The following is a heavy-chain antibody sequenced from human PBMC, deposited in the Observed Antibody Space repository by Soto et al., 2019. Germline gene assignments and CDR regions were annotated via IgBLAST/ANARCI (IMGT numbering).Heavy chain of an antibody. J-gene: IGHJ6*02. Sequence: PGGSLRLSCAASGFTFSSYAMSWVRQAPGKGLEWVSAISGSGGSTYYADSVKGRFTISRDNSKNTLYLQMNSLRGEDTAVYYCAKDPRIAAAGTLDYGMDVWGQGTTVTVSS. V-gene: IGHV3-23*01. D-gene: IGHD6-13*01. CDR3: AKDPRIAAAGTLDYGMDV. CDR1: GFTFSSYA. CDR2: ISGSGGST.